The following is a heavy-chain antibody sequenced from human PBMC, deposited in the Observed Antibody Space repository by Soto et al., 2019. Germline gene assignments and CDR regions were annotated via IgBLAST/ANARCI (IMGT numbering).Heavy chain of an antibody. J-gene: IGHJ6*02. CDR1: GSTFRNYN. CDR3: ARTDRDFYGLDV. Sequence: EVQLVESGGGLVQPGGSLGLSFEASGSTFRNYNMPWVRQGTGKGLEWVSGISAAGDPDYADSVEGRFTISRENAQNSFFLQMNSLRVGDTAVYYCARTDRDFYGLDVWGQGTTVIVSS. V-gene: IGHV3-13*05. CDR2: ISAAGDP.